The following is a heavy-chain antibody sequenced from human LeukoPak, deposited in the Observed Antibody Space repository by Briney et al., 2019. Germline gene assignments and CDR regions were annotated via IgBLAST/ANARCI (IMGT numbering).Heavy chain of an antibody. CDR1: GYTFTSFA. CDR3: VRDGYNSLSSDFDY. V-gene: IGHV7-4-1*02. Sequence: ASVQVSCQASGYTFTSFAINWLRQTPGQGPEWVGWINTHTGNPSYAQGFTGRFVFSLDTSVSTAYLQISSLKAEDTAVYYCVRDGYNSLSSDFDYWGQGTLVTVSS. J-gene: IGHJ4*02. D-gene: IGHD3-22*01. CDR2: INTHTGNP.